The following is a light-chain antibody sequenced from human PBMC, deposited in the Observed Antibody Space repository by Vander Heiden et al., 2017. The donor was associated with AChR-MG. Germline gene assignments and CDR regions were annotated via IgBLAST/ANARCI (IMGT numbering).Light chain of an antibody. CDR1: QSVSSSY. CDR2: GAS. Sequence: EIVLTQSPGTLSLSPGDRATLSCRASQSVSSSYLAWYQQKPGQAPRLLIYGASSRATGIPDRFSGSGSGTDFTLTISRLEPEDFAVYYCQQYGSSPYYTFGQGTKLEIK. J-gene: IGKJ2*01. CDR3: QQYGSSPYYT. V-gene: IGKV3-20*01.